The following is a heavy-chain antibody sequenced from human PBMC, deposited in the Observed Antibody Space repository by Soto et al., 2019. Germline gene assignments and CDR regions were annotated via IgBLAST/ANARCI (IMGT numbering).Heavy chain of an antibody. CDR2: IKQDGSEK. Sequence: GGSLLLSCAASEFTFISYWMSWVRPATGKGLEWVANIKQDGSEKYYVDSVKGRFTISRDNAKNSLYLQMNSLRAEDTAVYYCARFYYDSSGYLPSPYYYYYGMDVWGQGTTVTVSS. CDR1: EFTFISYW. J-gene: IGHJ6*02. CDR3: ARFYYDSSGYLPSPYYYYYGMDV. D-gene: IGHD3-22*01. V-gene: IGHV3-7*04.